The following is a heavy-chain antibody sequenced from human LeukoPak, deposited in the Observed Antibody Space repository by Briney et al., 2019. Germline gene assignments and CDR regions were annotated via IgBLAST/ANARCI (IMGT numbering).Heavy chain of an antibody. V-gene: IGHV4-59*01. D-gene: IGHD2/OR15-2a*01. CDR2: IYYPGST. CDR3: ARAPTWNYGMDV. J-gene: IGHJ6*02. CDR1: GGSISNYY. Sequence: SETLSLTCTVSGGSISNYYWSWIRQPPGKGLEWIGYIYYPGSTNYNPSLKSRVAISVDASKNQSSLKLSSVTAADTAVYHCARAPTWNYGMDVWGQGTTVTVSS.